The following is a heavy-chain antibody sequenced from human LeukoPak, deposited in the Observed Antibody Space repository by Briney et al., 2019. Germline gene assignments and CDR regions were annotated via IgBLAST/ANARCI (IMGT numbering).Heavy chain of an antibody. CDR2: ISSSSSYI. V-gene: IGHV3-21*01. CDR3: ARGRDFWSGSLMDV. J-gene: IGHJ6*02. Sequence: GGSLRLPCAASGFTFSSYSMNWVRQAPGKGLEWVSSISSSSSYIYYADSVKGRFTISRDNAKNSLYLQMNSLRAEDTAVYYCARGRDFWSGSLMDVWGQGTTVTVSS. D-gene: IGHD3-3*01. CDR1: GFTFSSYS.